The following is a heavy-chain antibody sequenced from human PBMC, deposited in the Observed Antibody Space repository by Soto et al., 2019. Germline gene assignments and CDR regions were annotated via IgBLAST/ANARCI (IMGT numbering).Heavy chain of an antibody. V-gene: IGHV3-30-3*01. CDR3: ASILSHYYDSSGYYRDFDY. D-gene: IGHD3-22*01. CDR2: ISYDGSNK. CDR1: GFTFSSYA. J-gene: IGHJ4*02. Sequence: QVQLVESGGGVVQPGRSLRLSCAASGFTFSSYAMHWVRQAPGKGLEWVAVISYDGSNKYYADSVKGRFTISRDNSKNTLYLQMNSLRAEDTAVYYCASILSHYYDSSGYYRDFDYWGQGTLVTVSS.